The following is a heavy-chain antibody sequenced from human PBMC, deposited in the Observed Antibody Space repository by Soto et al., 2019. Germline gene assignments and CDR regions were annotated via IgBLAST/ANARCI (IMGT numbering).Heavy chain of an antibody. Sequence: SLTCTVSGGSISSGDYYWSWIRQPPGKGLEWIGYIYYSGSTYYNPSLKSRVTISVDTSKNQFSLKLSSVTAADTAVYYCARQDRLRRGLFYWGQGTLVTVSS. CDR3: ARQDRLRRGLFY. V-gene: IGHV4-30-4*01. J-gene: IGHJ4*02. D-gene: IGHD4-17*01. CDR1: GGSISSGDYY. CDR2: IYYSGST.